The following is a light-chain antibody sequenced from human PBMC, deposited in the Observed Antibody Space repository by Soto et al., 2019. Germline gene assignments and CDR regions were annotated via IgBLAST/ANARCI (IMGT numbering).Light chain of an antibody. V-gene: IGKV1-5*01. J-gene: IGKJ1*01. CDR2: DAS. Sequence: IQMTQSHSTLSASVGDRVTITCRASQSASTFLAWYQQKPGQAPKLLIYDASTLQSGVPSRFSASGSGTEFALTISGLQPDDFAVYYCQQYTLYAVTFCQRGKVDI. CDR3: QQYTLYAVT. CDR1: QSASTF.